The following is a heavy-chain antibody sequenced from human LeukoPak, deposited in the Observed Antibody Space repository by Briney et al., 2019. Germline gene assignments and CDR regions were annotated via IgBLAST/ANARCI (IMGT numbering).Heavy chain of an antibody. J-gene: IGHJ4*02. V-gene: IGHV3-48*04. Sequence: GGSLRLSCAASGFTFSTYSMNWVRQAPGKGLEWVSHISTSGSTIFYADSVKGRFTISRDNAKNSLYLQMNSLRAEDTAVYYCARGYYYDSSGYLYWGQGTLVTVSS. D-gene: IGHD3-22*01. CDR2: ISTSGSTI. CDR1: GFTFSTYS. CDR3: ARGYYYDSSGYLY.